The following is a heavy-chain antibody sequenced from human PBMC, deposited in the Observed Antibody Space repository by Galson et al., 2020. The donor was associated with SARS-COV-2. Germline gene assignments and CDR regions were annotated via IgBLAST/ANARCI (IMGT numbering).Heavy chain of an antibody. J-gene: IGHJ4*02. CDR1: GFTFSPYT. CDR3: ARERGGHYEDH. D-gene: IGHD1-26*01. Sequence: GESLKISCAASGFTFSPYTMHWVRQAPGKGLEFVSAINSNGGSIFYANSVKGSFTISRDNSKNTLYLQMDSLRSEDMAVYYCARERGGHYEDHGGQGTLVTGAS. V-gene: IGHV3-64*01. CDR2: INSNGGSI.